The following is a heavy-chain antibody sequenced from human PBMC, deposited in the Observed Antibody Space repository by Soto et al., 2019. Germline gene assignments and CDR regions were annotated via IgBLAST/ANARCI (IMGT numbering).Heavy chain of an antibody. Sequence: SGTLSLTCTVSGGSISSYYWSWIRQPPEKGLEWIGYIYYSGSTNYNPSLKSRVTISVDTSKNQFSLKLSSVTAADTAVYYCARDGRHGSGSSDYYYGMNVWGQGTTVTVSS. CDR1: GGSISSYY. V-gene: IGHV4-59*01. CDR3: ARDGRHGSGSSDYYYGMNV. J-gene: IGHJ6*02. CDR2: IYYSGST. D-gene: IGHD3-10*01.